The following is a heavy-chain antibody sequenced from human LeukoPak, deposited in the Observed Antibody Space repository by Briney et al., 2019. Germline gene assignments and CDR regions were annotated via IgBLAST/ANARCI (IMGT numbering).Heavy chain of an antibody. J-gene: IGHJ4*02. CDR1: GFTFSNYA. V-gene: IGHV3-48*02. CDR3: ARREI. D-gene: IGHD5-24*01. Sequence: GGSLRLSCAASGFTFSNYAMSWVRQAPGKGLEWVSTISGSGGTTYYPDSVKGRFTISRDNAKNSLYLQMNSLRDEDTAVYYCARREIWGQGTLVTVSS. CDR2: ISGSGGTT.